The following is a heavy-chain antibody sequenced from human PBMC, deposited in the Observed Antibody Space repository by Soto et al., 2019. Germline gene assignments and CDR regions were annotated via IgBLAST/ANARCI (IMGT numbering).Heavy chain of an antibody. J-gene: IGHJ4*02. CDR2: ISSSSSPI. CDR1: GFTFSSYS. CDR3: ARRGYDSGGYYCVFDY. D-gene: IGHD3-22*01. V-gene: IGHV3-48*02. Sequence: SGGSLRLSCAASGFTFSSYSMNWVRQAPGKGLEWVSYISSSSSPIYYADSVKGRFTISRDNAKNSLYLQMNSLRDEDTAVYYCARRGYDSGGYYCVFDYWGQGTLVTV.